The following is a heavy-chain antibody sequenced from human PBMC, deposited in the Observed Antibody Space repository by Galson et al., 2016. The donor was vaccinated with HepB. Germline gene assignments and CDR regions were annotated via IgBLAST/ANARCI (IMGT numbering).Heavy chain of an antibody. CDR2: IWYDGSNK. D-gene: IGHD6-25*01. CDR3: ARESSRAADGGFDY. Sequence: SLRLSCAASGFTFRSYGMHWVRQAPGKGLEWVAVIWYDGSNKYYADSVKGRFTISRDNSKNTLYLQMNSLRAEDTAVYYCARESSRAADGGFDYWGQGTLVTVSS. CDR1: GFTFRSYG. J-gene: IGHJ4*02. V-gene: IGHV3-33*01.